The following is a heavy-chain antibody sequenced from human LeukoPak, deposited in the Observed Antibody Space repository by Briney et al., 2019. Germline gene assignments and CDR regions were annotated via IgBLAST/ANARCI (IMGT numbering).Heavy chain of an antibody. CDR3: ARGALYSSSLNYFDY. V-gene: IGHV3-7*01. D-gene: IGHD6-13*01. Sequence: GGSLRLSCAASGFTFSSYWMSWVRQAPGKGLEWVANIKQDGSEKYYVDSVKGRFTISRDNAKNSLYLQMNSLRAEDTAVYYCARGALYSSSLNYFDYWGQGTLVTVSS. CDR2: IKQDGSEK. J-gene: IGHJ4*02. CDR1: GFTFSSYW.